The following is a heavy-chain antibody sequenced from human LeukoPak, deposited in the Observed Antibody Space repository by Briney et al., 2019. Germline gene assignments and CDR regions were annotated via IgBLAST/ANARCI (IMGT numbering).Heavy chain of an antibody. CDR2: IYYSGST. CDR3: ARYYYGSFYFDY. V-gene: IGHV4-38-2*01. CDR1: GFTFSDYY. Sequence: LRLSCAASGFTFSDYYMSWIRQPPGKGLEWIGSIYYSGSTYYNPSLKSRVTISVDTSKNQFSLKLSSVTAADTAVYYCARYYYGSFYFDYWGQGTLVTVSS. J-gene: IGHJ4*02. D-gene: IGHD3-10*01.